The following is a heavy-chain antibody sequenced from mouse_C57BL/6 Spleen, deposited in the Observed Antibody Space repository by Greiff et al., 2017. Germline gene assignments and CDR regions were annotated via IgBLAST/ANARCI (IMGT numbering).Heavy chain of an antibody. CDR1: GYAFSSYW. J-gene: IGHJ1*03. Sequence: QVQLQQSGAELVKPGASVKISCKASGYAFSSYWMNWVKQRPGKGLEWIGQIYPGDGDTNYNGKFKGKATLTADKSSSPASMQLSSLTAEDAAVYVCARYGVRLLLSWYFDVWGTGTTVTVSS. CDR2: IYPGDGDT. D-gene: IGHD2-3*01. V-gene: IGHV1-80*01. CDR3: ARYGVRLLLSWYFDV.